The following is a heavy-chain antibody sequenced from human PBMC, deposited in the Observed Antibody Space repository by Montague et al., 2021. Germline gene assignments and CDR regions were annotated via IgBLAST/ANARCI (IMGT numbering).Heavy chain of an antibody. Sequence: SETLSLTCTVSRSLINSDYYWGWIRQPPGKGLEWMGSVSHGGRTYYNPSLKSRVTISVDTSNNHFSLKLSFVTAADTAVYYCAKQDYFVSGTSYKAFDPWGQGILVTVSS. J-gene: IGHJ5*02. V-gene: IGHV4-38-2*02. CDR2: VSHGGRT. CDR3: AKQDYFVSGTSYKAFDP. D-gene: IGHD3-10*01. CDR1: RSLINSDYY.